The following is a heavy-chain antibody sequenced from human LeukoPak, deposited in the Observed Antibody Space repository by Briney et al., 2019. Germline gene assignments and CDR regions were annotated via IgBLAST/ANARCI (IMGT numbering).Heavy chain of an antibody. CDR2: ISGSGGST. Sequence: ETLSLTCAVYGGSFSGYYWSWIRQPPGKGLEWVSAISGSGGSTYYADSVKGRFTISRDNSKNTLYLQMNSLRAEDTAVYYCAKEGDYYDSSGYFDYWGQGTLVTVSS. CDR3: AKEGDYYDSSGYFDY. J-gene: IGHJ4*02. CDR1: GGSFSGYY. D-gene: IGHD3-22*01. V-gene: IGHV3-23*01.